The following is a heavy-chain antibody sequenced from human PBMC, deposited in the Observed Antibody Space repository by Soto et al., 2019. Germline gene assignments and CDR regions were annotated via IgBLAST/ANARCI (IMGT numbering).Heavy chain of an antibody. V-gene: IGHV3-73*02. Sequence: EVQLVESGGGLVQPGGSLKLSCAASGFTFSGSAMHWVRQASWKGLEWVGRIRSKANSYATAYAASVKGRFTISRDDSKNTAYLQMNSLKTEDTAVYYCTGGNWFDPWGQGTLVTVSS. CDR1: GFTFSGSA. CDR2: IRSKANSYAT. CDR3: TGGNWFDP. J-gene: IGHJ5*02. D-gene: IGHD1-26*01.